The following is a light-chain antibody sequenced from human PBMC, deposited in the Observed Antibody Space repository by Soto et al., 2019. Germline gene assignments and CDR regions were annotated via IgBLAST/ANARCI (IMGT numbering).Light chain of an antibody. V-gene: IGKV3-20*01. J-gene: IGKJ1*01. CDR1: QSVSSSY. CDR3: QQYGSSPPT. Sequence: EIVMTQSPATLSVSPGERATLSCRASQSVSSSYLAWYQQKPGQGPRLLIYGASSRATGTPDRFSGSGSGTDFTLTINRLEPEDFALYYCQQYGSSPPTFGQGTKVHIK. CDR2: GAS.